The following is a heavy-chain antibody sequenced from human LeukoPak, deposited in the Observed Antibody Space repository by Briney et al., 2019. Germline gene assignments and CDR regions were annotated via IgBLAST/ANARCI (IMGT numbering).Heavy chain of an antibody. Sequence: PSETLSLTCAVSGGSISSYYWSWIRQPPGKGLEWIGYIYYSGSTNYNPSLKSRVTISVDTSKNQFSLKLSSVTAADTAVYYCAREENAVFDYWGQGTLVTVSP. V-gene: IGHV4-59*01. CDR3: AREENAVFDY. J-gene: IGHJ4*02. D-gene: IGHD2-2*01. CDR2: IYYSGST. CDR1: GGSISSYY.